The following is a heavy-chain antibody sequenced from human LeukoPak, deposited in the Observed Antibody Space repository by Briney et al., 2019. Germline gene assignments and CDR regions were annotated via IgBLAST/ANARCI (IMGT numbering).Heavy chain of an antibody. CDR3: ARGPPYYDYKGGDP. D-gene: IGHD3-3*01. CDR1: GYTFTSYG. V-gene: IGHV1-18*01. Sequence: ASVKVSCKASGYTFTSYGLTWVRQAPGQGLEWMGWISTYNGSTNYAQNLQGRITMTTDTPTSTAYMELRSLRSDDTAVYYCARGPPYYDYKGGDPWGQGTLVTVSS. CDR2: ISTYNGST. J-gene: IGHJ5*02.